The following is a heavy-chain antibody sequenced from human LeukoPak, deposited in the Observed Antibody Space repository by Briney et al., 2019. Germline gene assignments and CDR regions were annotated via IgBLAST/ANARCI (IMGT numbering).Heavy chain of an antibody. J-gene: IGHJ4*02. Sequence: QPGGSLRLSCAASGFTFSSHWMHWVRQGPGKGLVWLSRINSGGSITNYADSVKGRLTISRDNANNTLYLEINSLTAEDTAVYFCASGYCPNGGCSHNMGYSGQGTLFTVSS. V-gene: IGHV3-74*01. CDR1: GFTFSSHW. D-gene: IGHD2-8*01. CDR3: ASGYCPNGGCSHNMGY. CDR2: INSGGSIT.